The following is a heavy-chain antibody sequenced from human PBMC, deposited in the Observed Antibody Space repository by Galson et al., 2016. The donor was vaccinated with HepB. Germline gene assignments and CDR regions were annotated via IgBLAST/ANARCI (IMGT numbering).Heavy chain of an antibody. Sequence: SLRLSCAASGFTFSNYGMHWVRQVPGKGLEWVAVISYDGGYKHYTDSVKGRFTFSRDNSKNTLYLQMDSLRAEDTAVYYCAVLSTNPLFDYWGQGTQVAVSS. V-gene: IGHV3-30*03. CDR3: AVLSTNPLFDY. CDR1: GFTFSNYG. D-gene: IGHD5/OR15-5a*01. J-gene: IGHJ4*02. CDR2: ISYDGGYK.